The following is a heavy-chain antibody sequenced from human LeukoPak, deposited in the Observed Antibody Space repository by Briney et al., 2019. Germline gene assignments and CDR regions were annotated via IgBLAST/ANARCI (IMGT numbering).Heavy chain of an antibody. V-gene: IGHV1-69*01. D-gene: IGHD3-10*01. J-gene: IGHJ4*02. Sequence: SVKVSCKASGGTFSSYAISWVRQAPGQGLEWMGGIIPILGTANYAQKFQGRVTITADESTSTAYMELSSLRSEDTAVYYCASSLWFGEFQLDYWGQGTLVTVSS. CDR2: IIPILGTA. CDR3: ASSLWFGEFQLDY. CDR1: GGTFSSYA.